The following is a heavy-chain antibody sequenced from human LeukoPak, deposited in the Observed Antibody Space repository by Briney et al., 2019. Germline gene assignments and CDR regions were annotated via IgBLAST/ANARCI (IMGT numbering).Heavy chain of an antibody. Sequence: GGSQRLLCGVSGFTFSSNWMGGVRQAPGKGLEWVANIKHDGRKKDYVDSVKGRFTISRDNAKNSVYLQMNSLRAEDTAVYYCASNSRWGKGPAVTVSS. CDR2: IKHDGRKK. V-gene: IGHV3-7*01. J-gene: IGHJ6*04. CDR3: ASNSR. CDR1: GFTFSSNW. D-gene: IGHD2/OR15-2a*01.